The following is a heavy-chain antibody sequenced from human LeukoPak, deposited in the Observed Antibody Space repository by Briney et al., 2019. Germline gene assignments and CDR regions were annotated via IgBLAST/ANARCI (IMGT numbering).Heavy chain of an antibody. Sequence: GGSLRLSCVASGFTFTDYFMSWVRQAPGKGLEWVANIKQDGSEKYYVDSVKGRFTISRDNAKNSLYLQMNSLRAEDTALYYCAKVTGDYDDYWGQGTLVTVSS. CDR1: GFTFTDYF. J-gene: IGHJ4*02. V-gene: IGHV3-7*03. D-gene: IGHD1-14*01. CDR3: AKVTGDYDDY. CDR2: IKQDGSEK.